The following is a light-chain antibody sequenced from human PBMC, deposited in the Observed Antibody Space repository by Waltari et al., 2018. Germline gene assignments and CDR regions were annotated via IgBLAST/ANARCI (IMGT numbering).Light chain of an antibody. V-gene: IGKV1-5*03. Sequence: DIQMTKSPSTLSASVGDRVTITCRASQSISSWLAWYQQKPGKAPKLLIYKASSLESGVPSRFSDSGSGTEFTLTISSLQPDDFATYYCQQYNSYSRTFGQGTKLEIK. CDR2: KAS. CDR1: QSISSW. CDR3: QQYNSYSRT. J-gene: IGKJ2*01.